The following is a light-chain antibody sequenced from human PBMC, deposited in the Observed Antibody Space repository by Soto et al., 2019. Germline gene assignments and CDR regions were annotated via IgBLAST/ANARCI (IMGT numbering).Light chain of an antibody. J-gene: IGKJ5*01. CDR1: QRASRN. CDR2: RAS. Sequence: EISMTQSPAARSMSPGGRGTLSCSAFQRASRNLACYQQKHRQAPRILPYRASTRATGIPARVRGSGSGTEFTPTISSLQSEDFAVYYCQQYNNWRPVQTTFGQGTRLEIK. CDR3: QQYNNWRPVQTT. V-gene: IGKV3-15*01.